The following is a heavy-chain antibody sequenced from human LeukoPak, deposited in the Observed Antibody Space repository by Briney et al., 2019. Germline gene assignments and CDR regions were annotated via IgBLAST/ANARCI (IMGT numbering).Heavy chain of an antibody. J-gene: IGHJ4*02. Sequence: GSLRLSCAASGFTFSDSAFHWVRQASGKGLEWVGRIRSKPNNYATAYTASVKGRFTISRDDSKNTAYLQMNSLNTEDTAMYYCTRHLIGATLFDYWGQGTLVSVSS. CDR2: IRSKPNNYAT. D-gene: IGHD4/OR15-4a*01. CDR3: TRHLIGATLFDY. CDR1: GFTFSDSA. V-gene: IGHV3-73*01.